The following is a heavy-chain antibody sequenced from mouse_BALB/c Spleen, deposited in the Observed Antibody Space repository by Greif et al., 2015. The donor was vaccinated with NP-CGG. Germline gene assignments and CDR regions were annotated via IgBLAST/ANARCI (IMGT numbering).Heavy chain of an antibody. CDR2: ISTYNGNT. CDR1: GYTFTDYA. Sequence: VQLRQSGPEVVRPGVSVKISCKGSGYTFTDYAMHWVKQSHAKSLEWIGVISTYNGNTNYNQKFKGKATMTVDKSSSAAYMELARLTSEDSAIYYCARRGLRQTRDYAMDYWGQGTSVTVSS. CDR3: ARRGLRQTRDYAMDY. V-gene: IGHV1-67*01. D-gene: IGHD2-4*01. J-gene: IGHJ4*01.